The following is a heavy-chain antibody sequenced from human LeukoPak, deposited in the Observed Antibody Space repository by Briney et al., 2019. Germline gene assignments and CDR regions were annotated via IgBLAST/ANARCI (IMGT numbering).Heavy chain of an antibody. CDR3: VRDRNYDILTGYYDY. CDR2: INPSGGST. J-gene: IGHJ4*02. CDR1: GYTFTSYY. V-gene: IGHV1-46*01. D-gene: IGHD3-9*01. Sequence: GASVKVSCKASGYTFTSYYMHWVRQAPGQGLEWMGIINPSGGSTSYAQKFQGGVTMTRDMSTSTVYMELSSLRSEDTAVYYCVRDRNYDILTGYYDYWGQGTLVTVSS.